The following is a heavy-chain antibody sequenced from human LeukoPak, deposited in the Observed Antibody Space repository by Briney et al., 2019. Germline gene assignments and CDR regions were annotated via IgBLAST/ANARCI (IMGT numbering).Heavy chain of an antibody. CDR1: GFTVSSNY. D-gene: IGHD5-12*01. Sequence: GGSLRLSCAASGFTVSSNYMSWVRQAPGKGLEWVSVIYSGGSTNYADSVKGRFAISRDNSKNTLYLQMNSLRAEDTAVYYCARLSGYDLSPYDYWGQGTLVTVSS. CDR2: IYSGGST. V-gene: IGHV3-53*01. CDR3: ARLSGYDLSPYDY. J-gene: IGHJ4*02.